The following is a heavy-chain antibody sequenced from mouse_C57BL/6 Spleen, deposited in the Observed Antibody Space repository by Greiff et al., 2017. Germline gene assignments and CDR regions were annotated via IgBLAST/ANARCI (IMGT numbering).Heavy chain of an antibody. CDR3: AGYYDGYWYFDG. D-gene: IGHD2-3*01. V-gene: IGHV12-3*01. Sequence: VQLQESGPGLVKPSQSLFLSCSITGFPITSGYYWILNRQSPGKPLECMGYITHSGETFYNPSLQSPHSITKDTAKNPFFLQMISVTTEDTAMYYCAGYYDGYWYFDGWGTGTTVTVSS. CDR2: ITHSGET. CDR1: GFPITSGYY. J-gene: IGHJ1*03.